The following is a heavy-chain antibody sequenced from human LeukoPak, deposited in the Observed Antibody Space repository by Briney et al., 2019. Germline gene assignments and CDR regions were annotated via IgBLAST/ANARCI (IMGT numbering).Heavy chain of an antibody. Sequence: GGSLRLSCAASGFTFSNYAMSWVRQAPGKGLEWVSSINGRGGSTYYADSVNGRFTISRDNSKNTPYLQMNSLRAEDTAIYYCAKWGPYYYDSSGPLDYWGQGTLVTVSS. V-gene: IGHV3-23*01. CDR3: AKWGPYYYDSSGPLDY. J-gene: IGHJ4*02. CDR1: GFTFSNYA. CDR2: INGRGGST. D-gene: IGHD3-22*01.